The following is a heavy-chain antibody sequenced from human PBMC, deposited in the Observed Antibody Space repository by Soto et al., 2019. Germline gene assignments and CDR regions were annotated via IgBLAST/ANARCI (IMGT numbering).Heavy chain of an antibody. CDR1: GGSISSYY. V-gene: IGHV4-59*12. J-gene: IGHJ6*02. D-gene: IGHD6-6*01. CDR3: ARGSSIAGLYYGMDV. Sequence: SETLSLTCTVSGGSISSYYWSWIRQPPGKGLEWIGYIYYSASTNYSPSLKSRVTISVDSSKNQFSLKLSSVTAAVTAVYYCARGSSIAGLYYGMDVWGQGTTVTVS. CDR2: IYYSAST.